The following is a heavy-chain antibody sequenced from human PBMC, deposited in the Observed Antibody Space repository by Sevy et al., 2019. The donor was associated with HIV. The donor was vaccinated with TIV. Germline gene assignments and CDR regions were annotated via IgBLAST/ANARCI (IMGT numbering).Heavy chain of an antibody. J-gene: IGHJ4*02. CDR2: IYYSGST. Sequence: SETLSLTCTVSDGSISSHYWSWIRQPPGMGLKWIGYIYYSGSTNYNPSLKSRVTMSLDTSKNQFSLKLSSVTAADTAVYYCAALLRYNPCFDYWGQGALVTVSS. V-gene: IGHV4-59*11. CDR1: DGSISSHY. D-gene: IGHD1-1*01. CDR3: AALLRYNPCFDY.